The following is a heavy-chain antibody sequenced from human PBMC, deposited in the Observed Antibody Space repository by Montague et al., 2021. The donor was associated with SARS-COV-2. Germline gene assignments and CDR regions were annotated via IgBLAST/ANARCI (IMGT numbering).Heavy chain of an antibody. D-gene: IGHD1-1*01. CDR1: GDSVAINSAT. CDR2: TYYRSKWYN. J-gene: IGHJ6*02. CDR3: TSGREGNYNVMDV. V-gene: IGHV6-1*01. Sequence: CAISGDSVAINSATWNWVKQSPAIDPEWLVRTYYRSKWYNDYAVSVRVRVTINPDTSKNQFSLQLNSVTPENTATYYCTSGREGNYNVMDVWGQGTTVTVSS.